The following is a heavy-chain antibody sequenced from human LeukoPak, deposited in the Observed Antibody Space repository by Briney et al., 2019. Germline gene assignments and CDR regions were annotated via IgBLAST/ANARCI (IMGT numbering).Heavy chain of an antibody. Sequence: SETLSLTCTVSGGSISSYYWSWIRQPPGKGLEWIGYIYYSGSTNYNPSLKSRVTISVDMSKNQFSLKLSSVTAADTAVYYCARTTEGYCSSTRCYGFSYYYYMDVWGKGATVTISS. CDR1: GGSISSYY. CDR2: IYYSGST. V-gene: IGHV4-59*01. D-gene: IGHD2-2*01. J-gene: IGHJ6*03. CDR3: ARTTEGYCSSTRCYGFSYYYYMDV.